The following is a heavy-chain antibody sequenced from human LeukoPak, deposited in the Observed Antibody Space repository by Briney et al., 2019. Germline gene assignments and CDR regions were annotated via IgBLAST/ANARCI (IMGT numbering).Heavy chain of an antibody. Sequence: ASVKVSCKASGGTFSSYAISWVRQAPGQGLEWMGWMNPNSGNTGYAQKFQGRVTMTRNTSISTAYMELSSLRSEDTAVYYCARDAYYYGSGSYYLYYFDYWGQGTLVTVSS. CDR2: MNPNSGNT. D-gene: IGHD3-10*01. CDR1: GGTFSSYA. J-gene: IGHJ4*02. CDR3: ARDAYYYGSGSYYLYYFDY. V-gene: IGHV1-8*02.